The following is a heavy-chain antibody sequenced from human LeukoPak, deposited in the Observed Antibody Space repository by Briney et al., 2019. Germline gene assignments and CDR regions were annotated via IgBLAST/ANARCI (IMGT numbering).Heavy chain of an antibody. CDR3: ARDLWGVGFDI. CDR2: IYSGGRT. V-gene: IGHV3-66*01. D-gene: IGHD1-26*01. J-gene: IGHJ3*02. CDR1: GFTVSSNY. Sequence: GGSLILSCAASGFTVSSNYMSWVRQAPGKGLEWVSIIYSGGRTYYADSVNGRFTISRDNSKNTLYLQMNSLRAEDTAVYYCARDLWGVGFDIWGQGTMVTVSS.